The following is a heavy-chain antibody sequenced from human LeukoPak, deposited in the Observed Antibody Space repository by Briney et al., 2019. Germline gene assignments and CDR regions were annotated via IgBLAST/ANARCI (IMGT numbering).Heavy chain of an antibody. V-gene: IGHV1-18*04. CDR1: GYTFTGYY. CDR3: ARSRDYDILTGLGY. D-gene: IGHD3-9*01. CDR2: ISAYNGNT. Sequence: GASVKVSCKASGYTFTGYYMHWVRQAPGQGLEWMGWISAYNGNTNYAQKLQGRVTMTTDTSTSTAYMELRSLRSDDTAVYYCARSRDYDILTGLGYWGQGTLVTVSS. J-gene: IGHJ4*02.